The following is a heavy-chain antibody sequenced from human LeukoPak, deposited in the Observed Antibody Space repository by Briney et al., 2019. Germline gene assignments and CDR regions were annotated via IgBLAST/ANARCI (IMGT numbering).Heavy chain of an antibody. J-gene: IGHJ5*02. CDR2: INQDSGGT. CDR1: RYTLIGYY. D-gene: IGHD3-10*01. Sequence: ASVKVSCKASRYTLIGYYLHWVRQAPGPGLEGMGWINQDSGGTNYAQKFQGWVTMTRDTSISTAYMELSRLRSDDTAVYYCARDYYGSGSYYRWFDPWGQGTLVTVSS. V-gene: IGHV1-2*04. CDR3: ARDYYGSGSYYRWFDP.